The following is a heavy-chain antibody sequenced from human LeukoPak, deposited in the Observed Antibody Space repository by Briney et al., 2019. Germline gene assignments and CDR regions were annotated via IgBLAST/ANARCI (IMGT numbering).Heavy chain of an antibody. CDR2: ISYDGSNK. CDR1: GFTFSSYA. CDR3: ARDPQWLVRPLYHFDY. Sequence: GGSLRLSCAASGFTFSSYAMHWVRQAPGKGLEWVAVISYDGSNKYYTDSVKGRFTISRDNSKNTLYLQMNSLRAEDTAVYYCARDPQWLVRPLYHFDYWGQGTLVTVSS. D-gene: IGHD6-19*01. V-gene: IGHV3-30*04. J-gene: IGHJ4*02.